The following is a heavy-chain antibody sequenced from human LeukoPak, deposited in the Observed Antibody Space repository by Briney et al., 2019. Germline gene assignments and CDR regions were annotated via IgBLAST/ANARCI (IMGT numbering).Heavy chain of an antibody. Sequence: GGSLSLSCAASGFIFSSYSMRWVRQASGKGLEWGSYISDTSSHTSYPDSVKSLFTLSQDNAQTSLYLQINSLGAEDTGLYSCARDRAARARIGGMDVWGQGTTVIVSS. V-gene: IGHV3-21*06. CDR3: ARDRAARARIGGMDV. D-gene: IGHD6-13*01. CDR2: ISDTSSHT. J-gene: IGHJ6*02. CDR1: GFIFSSYS.